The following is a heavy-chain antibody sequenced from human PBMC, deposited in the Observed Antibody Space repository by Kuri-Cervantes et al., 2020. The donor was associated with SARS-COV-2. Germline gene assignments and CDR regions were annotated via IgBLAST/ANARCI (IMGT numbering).Heavy chain of an antibody. Sequence: ASVKVSCKASGYTFTGYYMRWVRQAPGQGLEWMGWINPNSGGTNYAQKFQGRVTMTRDTSISTAYMELSRLRSDDTAVYYCARVVGGGSYYAWGYWGQGTLVTVSS. J-gene: IGHJ4*02. CDR1: GYTFTGYY. V-gene: IGHV1-2*02. CDR2: INPNSGGT. CDR3: ARVVGGGSYYAWGY. D-gene: IGHD1-26*01.